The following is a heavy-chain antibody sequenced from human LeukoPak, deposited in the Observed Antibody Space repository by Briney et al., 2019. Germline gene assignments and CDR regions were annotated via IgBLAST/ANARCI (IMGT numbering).Heavy chain of an antibody. D-gene: IGHD3-22*01. J-gene: IGHJ3*02. CDR2: ISRNNGNT. V-gene: IGHV1-18*01. Sequence: GVSVKVSRKASGYTFGSYGITWVRQAPGQGLEWMGWISRNNGNTNYAQKLQGRVTMTTDTSTSTAYMELWSLRSDDTAVYYCARDLDSSGYYRSDAFDIWGQGTMVTVSS. CDR3: ARDLDSSGYYRSDAFDI. CDR1: GYTFGSYG.